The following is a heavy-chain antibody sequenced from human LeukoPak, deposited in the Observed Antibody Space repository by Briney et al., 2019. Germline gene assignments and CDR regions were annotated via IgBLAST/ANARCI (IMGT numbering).Heavy chain of an antibody. J-gene: IGHJ4*02. V-gene: IGHV3-21*01. D-gene: IGHD6-13*01. CDR2: ISSSSSYI. CDR1: GFTFSSYS. CDR3: ARGLGIAAAGTGEGDY. Sequence: GGSLRLSCAASGFTFSSYSMNWVRQAPGKGLEWVSSISSSSSYIYYADSVKGRFTISRDNAKNSLYLQMNSLRAEDTAVYYCARGLGIAAAGTGEGDYWGQGTLVTVSS.